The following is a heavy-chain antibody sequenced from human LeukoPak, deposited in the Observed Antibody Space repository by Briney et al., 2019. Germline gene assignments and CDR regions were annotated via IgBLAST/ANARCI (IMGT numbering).Heavy chain of an antibody. CDR2: IYYSGST. Sequence: SETLSLTCTVSGGSISSYYWSWIRQPPGKGLEWIGYIYYSGSTNYNPSLKSRVTISVDTSKNQFSLKLSSVTAADTAVYYCARERPGVGAIDYWGQGTLVTASS. CDR3: ARERPGVGAIDY. V-gene: IGHV4-59*01. CDR1: GGSISSYY. D-gene: IGHD1-26*01. J-gene: IGHJ4*02.